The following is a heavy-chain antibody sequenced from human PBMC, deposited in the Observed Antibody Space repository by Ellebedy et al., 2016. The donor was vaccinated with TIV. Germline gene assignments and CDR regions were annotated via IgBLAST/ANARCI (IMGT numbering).Heavy chain of an antibody. CDR2: IYPGDSNT. J-gene: IGHJ4*02. Sequence: GESLKISCKGSGYSFTNYWIGWVRQMPGQGLEWMATIYPGDSNTLYSPSFQGQVTISADKSIGTAYLQWSSLKASDSAMYYCARRPPYGPLEFFDYWGQGTLVTVSS. CDR3: ARRPPYGPLEFFDY. CDR1: GYSFTNYW. D-gene: IGHD1-1*01. V-gene: IGHV5-51*01.